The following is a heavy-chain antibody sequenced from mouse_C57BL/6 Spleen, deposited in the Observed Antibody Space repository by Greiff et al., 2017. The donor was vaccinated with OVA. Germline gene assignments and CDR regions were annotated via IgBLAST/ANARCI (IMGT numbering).Heavy chain of an antibody. Sequence: QVQLQQSGAELVRPGASVKLSCKASGYTFTDYYINWVKQRPGQGLEWIARIYPGSGNTYYNEKFKGKATLTAEKSSSTAYMQLSSLTSEDSAVYFCARGEITTVVAPFDDWGQGTTLTVSS. J-gene: IGHJ2*01. V-gene: IGHV1-76*01. CDR3: ARGEITTVVAPFDD. CDR1: GYTFTDYY. CDR2: IYPGSGNT. D-gene: IGHD1-1*01.